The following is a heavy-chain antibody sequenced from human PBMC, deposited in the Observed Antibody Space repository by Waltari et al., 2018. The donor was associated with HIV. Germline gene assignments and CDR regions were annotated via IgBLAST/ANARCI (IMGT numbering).Heavy chain of an antibody. D-gene: IGHD6-6*01. J-gene: IGHJ4*02. Sequence: QVQLQESGPGLVKPSETLSLTCTVSGGSISSYYWSWIRQPPGKGLEWIGYNYSSGTTNYTPPLKSRVTISVDTAKNQFSLKLSSVTAADTAVYYCARGTLTRIAARPYYFDYWGQGTLVTVSS. CDR2: NYSSGTT. CDR1: GGSISSYY. V-gene: IGHV4-59*01. CDR3: ARGTLTRIAARPYYFDY.